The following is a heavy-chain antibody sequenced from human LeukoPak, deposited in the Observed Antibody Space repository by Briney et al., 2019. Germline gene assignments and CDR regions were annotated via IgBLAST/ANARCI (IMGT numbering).Heavy chain of an antibody. CDR3: ATLYDILTGLVLDY. V-gene: IGHV3-23*01. Sequence: PGGSLRLSCAASGFTFSRYAMGWVRQAPGKGLEWVSGISGSGDDTYYADSVKGRFTISRDNSKNTLSLQMNSLRAEDTAVYYCATLYDILTGLVLDYWGQGTLVTVSS. J-gene: IGHJ4*02. D-gene: IGHD3-9*01. CDR1: GFTFSRYA. CDR2: ISGSGDDT.